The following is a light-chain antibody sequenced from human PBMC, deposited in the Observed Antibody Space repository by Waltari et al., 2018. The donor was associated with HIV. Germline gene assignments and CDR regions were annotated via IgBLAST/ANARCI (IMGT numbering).Light chain of an antibody. Sequence: SYELTQPPSVSVSPGQTASITSSGVKLGDKYACWYQQKPGQSPVLVIYQDTKRPSGIPERFSGSNSGNTATLTISGTQTLDEADYYCQAWDSSTVVFGGGTKLTVL. CDR3: QAWDSSTVV. V-gene: IGLV3-1*01. J-gene: IGLJ2*01. CDR2: QDT. CDR1: KLGDKY.